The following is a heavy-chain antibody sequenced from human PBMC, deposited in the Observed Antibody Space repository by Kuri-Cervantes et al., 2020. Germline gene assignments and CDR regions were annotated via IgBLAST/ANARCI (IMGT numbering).Heavy chain of an antibody. V-gene: IGHV3-48*02. CDR1: GFTFSSYS. CDR2: ISSSSSTI. CDR3: ARDRWNDLYYYGMDV. D-gene: IGHD1-1*01. Sequence: GGSLRLSCAASGFTFSSYSMNWVRQAPGKGLEWVSYISSSSSTIYYADSVKGRLTISRDNAKNSLYLQMNSLRDEDTAVYYCARDRWNDLYYYGMDVWGQGTTVTVSS. J-gene: IGHJ6*02.